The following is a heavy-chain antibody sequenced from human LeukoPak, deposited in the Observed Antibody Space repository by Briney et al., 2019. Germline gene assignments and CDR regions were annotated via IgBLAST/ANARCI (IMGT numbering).Heavy chain of an antibody. Sequence: PGGSLRLSCAASGFTFSSYWMSWVRQAPGKGLEWVASIKQDGSEKYYVDSVKGRFTISRDNAKNSLYLQMNSLRAEDTAVYYCARDGGIAAAGGEFYWGQGTLVTVSS. CDR3: ARDGGIAAAGGEFY. CDR1: GFTFSSYW. V-gene: IGHV3-7*01. D-gene: IGHD6-13*01. CDR2: IKQDGSEK. J-gene: IGHJ4*02.